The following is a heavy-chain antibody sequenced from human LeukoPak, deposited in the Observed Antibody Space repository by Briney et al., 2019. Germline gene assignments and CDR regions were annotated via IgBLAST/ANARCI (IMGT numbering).Heavy chain of an antibody. V-gene: IGHV3-15*01. D-gene: IGHD3-22*01. CDR2: IKSKADGGTT. CDR3: TTVPYYYDNSGYYHGVFDY. J-gene: IGHJ4*02. Sequence: GGSLRLSCAASGFAFSNAWMSWVRQAPGKGLEWVGRIKSKADGGTTDYAAPVKGRFTISKDDSKNTLYLQMNSLKTEDTAVYYCTTVPYYYDNSGYYHGVFDYWGQGTLVTVSS. CDR1: GFAFSNAW.